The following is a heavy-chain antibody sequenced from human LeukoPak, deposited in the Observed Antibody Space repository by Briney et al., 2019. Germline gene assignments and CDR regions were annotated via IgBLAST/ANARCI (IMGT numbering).Heavy chain of an antibody. D-gene: IGHD3-3*01. CDR3: ARIGSRYYDFWSGYSNNWFDP. J-gene: IGHJ5*02. CDR1: GFTFSSYS. CDR2: ISSSSSYI. V-gene: IGHV3-21*01. Sequence: GGSLRLSCAASGFTFSSYSMNWVRQAPGKGLEWVSSISSSSSYIYYADSLKGRFTISRDNAKNSLYLQMNSLRAEDTAVYYCARIGSRYYDFWSGYSNNWFDPWGQGTLVTVSS.